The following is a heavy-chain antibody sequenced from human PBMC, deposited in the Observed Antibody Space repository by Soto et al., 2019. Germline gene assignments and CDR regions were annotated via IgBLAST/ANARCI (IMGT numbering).Heavy chain of an antibody. CDR2: IIPIFGTA. V-gene: IGHV1-69*13. Sequence: SVKVSLKASGYTFTSYAVHWVRQAPRQRLEWMGGIIPIFGTANYAQKFQGRVTITADESTSTAYMELSSLRSEDTAVYYCATLYCTNGVCYDRYFDYWGQGTLVSVSS. CDR3: ATLYCTNGVCYDRYFDY. J-gene: IGHJ4*02. D-gene: IGHD2-8*01. CDR1: GYTFTSYA.